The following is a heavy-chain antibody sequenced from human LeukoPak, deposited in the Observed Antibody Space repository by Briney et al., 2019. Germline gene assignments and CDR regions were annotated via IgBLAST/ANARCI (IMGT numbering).Heavy chain of an antibody. CDR2: IRSKAKSYAT. V-gene: IGHV3-73*01. Sequence: GGSLRLSCVDSGFTFSGSAINSVHQAAGKGLEWVGGIRSKAKSYATAYAASVKGRFTISRDDSKNTAYLQMNSLKTEDTAVYYCTRHMGYCSGGSCYGDYYYYYYMDVWGKGTTVTISS. D-gene: IGHD2-15*01. CDR1: GFTFSGSA. J-gene: IGHJ6*03. CDR3: TRHMGYCSGGSCYGDYYYYYYMDV.